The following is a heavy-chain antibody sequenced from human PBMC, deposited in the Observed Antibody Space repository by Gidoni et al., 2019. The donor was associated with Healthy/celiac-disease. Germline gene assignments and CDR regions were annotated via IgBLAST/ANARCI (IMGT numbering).Heavy chain of an antibody. CDR3: ARPLPDITSIVGATTGLGWDYYYYMDV. Sequence: QVQLVQSGAEVKKPGASVKVSCKASGYTFTSYGISWVRQAPGQGLEWMGWISAYNGNTNYAQKLQGRVTMTTDTSTSTAYMELRSLRSDDTAVYYCARPLPDITSIVGATTGLGWDYYYYMDVWGKGTTVTVSS. CDR2: ISAYNGNT. J-gene: IGHJ6*03. V-gene: IGHV1-18*01. D-gene: IGHD1-26*01. CDR1: GYTFTSYG.